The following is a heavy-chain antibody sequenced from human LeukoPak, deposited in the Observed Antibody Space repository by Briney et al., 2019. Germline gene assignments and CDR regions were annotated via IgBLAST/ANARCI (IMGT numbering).Heavy chain of an antibody. CDR3: ARDYYYDSSGYRNDAFDI. Sequence: SETLSLTCTVSGGSISSGDYYWSWIRQPPGKGLEWIGYIYYSGSAYYNPSLKSRVTISVDTSKNQFSLKLSSVTAADTAVYYCARDYYYDSSGYRNDAFDIWGQGTMVTVSS. J-gene: IGHJ3*02. D-gene: IGHD3-22*01. V-gene: IGHV4-30-4*08. CDR2: IYYSGSA. CDR1: GGSISSGDYY.